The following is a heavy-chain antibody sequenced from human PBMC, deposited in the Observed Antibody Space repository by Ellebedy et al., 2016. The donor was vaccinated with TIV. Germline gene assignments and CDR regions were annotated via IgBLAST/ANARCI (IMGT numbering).Heavy chain of an antibody. Sequence: GESLKISSAASGFTVSGDYMSWVRQAPGKGLEWVSIMDAGGNTHYPDPVKGRFTVSRDNSKNTLYLQMNSLRAEDTAVYYCAGGTYWGQGTLVTVSS. V-gene: IGHV3-53*01. CDR2: MDAGGNT. CDR3: AGGTY. CDR1: GFTVSGDY. J-gene: IGHJ4*02.